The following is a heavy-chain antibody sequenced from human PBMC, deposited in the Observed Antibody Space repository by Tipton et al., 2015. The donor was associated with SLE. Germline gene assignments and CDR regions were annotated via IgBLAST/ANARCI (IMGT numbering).Heavy chain of an antibody. CDR3: ARGGLTYGYYYYMDV. CDR2: INHSGST. J-gene: IGHJ6*03. V-gene: IGHV4-34*01. D-gene: IGHD2-21*02. CDR1: GGSFSDYY. Sequence: TLSLTCAVYGGSFSDYYWSWIRQPPGKGLEWIGEINHSGSTNYNPSLKSRATISVDTSKNQFSLKLSSVTAADTAVYYCARGGLTYGYYYYMDVWGKGTTVTVSS.